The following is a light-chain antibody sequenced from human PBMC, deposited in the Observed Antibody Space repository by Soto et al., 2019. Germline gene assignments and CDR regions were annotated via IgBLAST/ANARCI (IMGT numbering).Light chain of an antibody. Sequence: EIVLTQSPGTLSLSPGERATLSCRASQSVGSDYLAWYQQKPGQAPRLLIYGASTRATGIPARFSGSGSGTEFTLTISSLQSEDFAVYYCQQYNDWPTFGQGTKVDNK. CDR1: QSVGSD. CDR2: GAS. V-gene: IGKV3-15*01. CDR3: QQYNDWPT. J-gene: IGKJ1*01.